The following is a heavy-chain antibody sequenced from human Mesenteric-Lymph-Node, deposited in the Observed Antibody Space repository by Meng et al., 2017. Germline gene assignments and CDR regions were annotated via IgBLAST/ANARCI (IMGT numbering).Heavy chain of an antibody. CDR1: GYSFTSYW. CDR3: ARPARSGWYEREGWFDP. CDR2: IYPGDSDT. J-gene: IGHJ5*02. Sequence: GESLKISCKGSGYSFTSYWIGWVRQMPGKGLEWMGIIYPGDSDTRYSPSFQGQVTISADKSISTAYLQWSSLKASDTAMYYWARPARSGWYEREGWFDPWGQGTLVTVSS. D-gene: IGHD6-19*01. V-gene: IGHV5-51*01.